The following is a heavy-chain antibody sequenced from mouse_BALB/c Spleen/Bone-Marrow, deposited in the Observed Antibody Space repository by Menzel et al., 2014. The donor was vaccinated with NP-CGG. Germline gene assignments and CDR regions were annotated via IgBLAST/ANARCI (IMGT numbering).Heavy chain of an antibody. Sequence: VQLQESGPGLVAPSQSLSITCTVSGFSLTSYGVHWVRQPPGKGLEWLGVIWAGGSTNYNSALISRLSISKDNSKSQVFLKMNSLQTDDTAMYYCARDYGSSYYAMDYWGQGTSVTVSS. D-gene: IGHD1-1*01. CDR3: ARDYGSSYYAMDY. V-gene: IGHV2-9*02. CDR2: IWAGGST. CDR1: GFSLTSYG. J-gene: IGHJ4*01.